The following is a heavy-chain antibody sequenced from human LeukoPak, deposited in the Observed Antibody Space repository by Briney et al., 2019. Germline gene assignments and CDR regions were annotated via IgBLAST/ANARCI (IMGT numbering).Heavy chain of an antibody. J-gene: IGHJ4*02. D-gene: IGHD3-16*01. CDR2: INMYTANP. V-gene: IGHV7-4-1*02. CDR3: ARHDNDDDFDY. CDR1: GYTFIRYA. Sequence: ASVKISCKASGYTFIRYAINWLRQVPGQGLEWMGWINMYTANPAYAQGFTERFVFSLYTSISTAYLEISNLKAEDTAVYYCARHDNDDDFDYWGQGTLVTVSS.